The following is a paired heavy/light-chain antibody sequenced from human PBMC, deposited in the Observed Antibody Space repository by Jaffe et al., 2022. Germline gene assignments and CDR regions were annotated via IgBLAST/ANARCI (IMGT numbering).Light chain of an antibody. CDR1: SSNIGTYS. Sequence: QSVVTQAPSASGTPGQMVTITCSGGSSNIGTYSVNWYRQFPGTAPKLLIYSDNQRPSGVPDRFSGSKSGTSASLAISGLQSEDEADYYCAAWDASLNGPVFGGGTKLTVL. V-gene: IGLV1-44*01. CDR3: AAWDASLNGPV. CDR2: SDN. J-gene: IGLJ3*02.
Heavy chain of an antibody. CDR3: ARLTRDPWSFDL. Sequence: EVQLVESGGGLVQPGGSLRLSCAASGFTFSSYWMSWVRQAPGKGLEWVANIKPDGSAKYYEDSVKGRFTISRDNAKNSLYLQMNSLRAEDTAVYYCARLTRDPWSFDLWGRGTLVTVSS. V-gene: IGHV3-7*02. J-gene: IGHJ2*01. CDR1: GFTFSSYW. CDR2: IKPDGSAK.